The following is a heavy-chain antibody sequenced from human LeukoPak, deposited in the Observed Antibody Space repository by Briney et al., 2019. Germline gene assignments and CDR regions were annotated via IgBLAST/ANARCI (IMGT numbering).Heavy chain of an antibody. CDR1: GGSITTHNW. J-gene: IGHJ5*02. D-gene: IGHD4-17*01. CDR2: IFHTGST. Sequence: SETLSLTCDVSGGSITTHNWWSWVRQPPGKGLEWIGEIFHTGSTNYNPSLKSRVTISVDTSKNQFSLKLSSVTAADTAVYYCARRHTVTPYNWFDPWGQGTLVTVSS. V-gene: IGHV4-4*02. CDR3: ARRHTVTPYNWFDP.